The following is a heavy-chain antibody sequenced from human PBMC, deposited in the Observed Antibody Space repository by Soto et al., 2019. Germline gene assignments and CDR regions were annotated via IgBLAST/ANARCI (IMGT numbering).Heavy chain of an antibody. CDR1: GDSVSSNSAA. J-gene: IGHJ3*02. D-gene: IGHD1-26*01. CDR3: ARDTWELTPCAFDI. CDR2: TYYRSKWYN. Sequence: TLSLTCAISGDSVSSNSAAWNWIRQSPSRGLEWLGRTYYRSKWYNDYAVSVKSRITINPDTSKNQFSLQLNSVTPEDTAVYYFARDTWELTPCAFDIWGQGTMVTVSS. V-gene: IGHV6-1*01.